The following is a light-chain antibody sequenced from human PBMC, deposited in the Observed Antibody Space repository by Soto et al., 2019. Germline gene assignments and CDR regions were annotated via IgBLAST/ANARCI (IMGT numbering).Light chain of an antibody. CDR2: GAS. CDR3: QQYGSSPPLT. V-gene: IGKV3-20*01. CDR1: QSVGSNS. J-gene: IGKJ4*01. Sequence: EGVLTQAPGTLSLSPGERATLSCRASQSVGSNSLAWYQQKPGQAPRILIYGASTRATGIPDRFSGSGSGTYVTLTISRLEPEYFAVYYCQQYGSSPPLTFGGGTKVEI.